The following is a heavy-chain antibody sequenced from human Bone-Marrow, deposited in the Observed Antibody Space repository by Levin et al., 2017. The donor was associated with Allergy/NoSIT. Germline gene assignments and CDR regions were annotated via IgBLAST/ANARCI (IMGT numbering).Heavy chain of an antibody. V-gene: IGHV3-48*02. CDR2: ISSVAASTI. J-gene: IGHJ4*02. CDR3: ARRVMGPLDY. D-gene: IGHD3-16*01. CDR1: GFIFGNYG. Sequence: SCVGSGFIFGNYGLNWVRQAPGKGLEWVSYISSVAASTIYYADSVKGRFTISRDNAKNSLYLQMNRLRDEDTAVYYCARRVMGPLDYWGQGALVTCSS.